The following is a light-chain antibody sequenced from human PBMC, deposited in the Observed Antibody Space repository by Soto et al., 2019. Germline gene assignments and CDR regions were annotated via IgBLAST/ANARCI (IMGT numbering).Light chain of an antibody. CDR1: QSVTSSY. CDR2: GAS. J-gene: IGKJ1*01. V-gene: IGKV3-20*01. CDR3: QQYRSSPVT. Sequence: EIVLTQSPGTLSLSPGERATLSCRASQSVTSSYLAWYQRKPGQAPRLLIYGASSRATGIPDRFSGSGSGTDFSLTISRLEPADFAVYYCQQYRSSPVTFGQGTKVDIK.